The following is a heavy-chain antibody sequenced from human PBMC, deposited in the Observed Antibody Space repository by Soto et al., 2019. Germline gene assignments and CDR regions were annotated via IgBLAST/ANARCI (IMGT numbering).Heavy chain of an antibody. Sequence: PSETLSLTCTVSGGSISSYYWSWIRQPPGKGLEWIGYIYYSGSTNYNPSLKSRVTISVDTSKNQFSLKLSSVTAADTAVYYCARTFGESTPFEYWGQGTLVTVSS. V-gene: IGHV4-59*01. CDR3: ARTFGESTPFEY. CDR1: GGSISSYY. D-gene: IGHD3-10*01. CDR2: IYYSGST. J-gene: IGHJ4*02.